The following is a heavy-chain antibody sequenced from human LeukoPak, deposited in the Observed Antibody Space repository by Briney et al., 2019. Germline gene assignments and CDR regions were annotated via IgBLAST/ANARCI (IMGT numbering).Heavy chain of an antibody. J-gene: IGHJ4*02. D-gene: IGHD3-3*01. Sequence: ETLSLTCTVSGGSISSYYWSWIRQPPGKGLEWVANIKQDGSEKYYVDSVKGRFTISRDNAKNSLYLQMNSLRAEDTAVYYCARLFRRRGVFWSGYNYWGQGTLVTVSS. V-gene: IGHV3-7*01. CDR3: ARLFRRRGVFWSGYNY. CDR2: IKQDGSEK. CDR1: GGSISSYY.